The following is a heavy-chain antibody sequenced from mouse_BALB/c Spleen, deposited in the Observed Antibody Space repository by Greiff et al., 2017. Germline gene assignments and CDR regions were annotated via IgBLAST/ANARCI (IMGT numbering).Heavy chain of an antibody. D-gene: IGHD4-1*01. CDR2: IDPANGNT. V-gene: IGHV14-3*02. CDR1: GFNIKDTY. J-gene: IGHJ1*01. CDR3: ARTGTNPYCYFDV. Sequence: EVQLQESGAELVKPGASVKLSCTASGFNIKDTYMHWVKQRPEQGLEWIGRIDPANGNTKYDPKFQGKATITADTSSNTAYLQLSSLTSEDTAVYYCARTGTNPYCYFDVWGEGTTVTVSS.